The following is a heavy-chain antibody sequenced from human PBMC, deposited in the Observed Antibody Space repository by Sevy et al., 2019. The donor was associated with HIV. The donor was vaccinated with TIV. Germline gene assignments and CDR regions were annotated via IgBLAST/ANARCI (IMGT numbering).Heavy chain of an antibody. J-gene: IGHJ6*02. CDR2: IYYSGST. CDR3: ARGRSLCRSGWYRPYYYYYGMDV. CDR1: GGSISSYY. V-gene: IGHV4-59*01. Sequence: SETLSLTCTVSGGSISSYYWSWIRQPPGKGLEWIGYIYYSGSTNYNPSLKSRVTISVDTSKNQFSLKLSSVTAADTAVYYCARGRSLCRSGWYRPYYYYYGMDVWGQGTTVTVSS. D-gene: IGHD6-19*01.